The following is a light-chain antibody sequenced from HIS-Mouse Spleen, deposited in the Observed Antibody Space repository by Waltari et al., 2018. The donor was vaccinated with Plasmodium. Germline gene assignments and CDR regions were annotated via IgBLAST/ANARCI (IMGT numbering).Light chain of an antibody. CDR1: QSISSL. Sequence: DIQMTQSPSTLSASVGDRVTITCRASQSISSLLAWYQQKPGKAPKLLIYKASSLESGVPSRFIGSGSGTEFTLTISSLQPDDFATYYCQQYNSYSWTFGQGTKVEIK. CDR3: QQYNSYSWT. J-gene: IGKJ1*01. V-gene: IGKV1-5*03. CDR2: KAS.